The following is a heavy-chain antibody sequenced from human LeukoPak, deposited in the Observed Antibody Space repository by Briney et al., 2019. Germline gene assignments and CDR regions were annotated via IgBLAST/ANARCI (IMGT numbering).Heavy chain of an antibody. V-gene: IGHV3-30*18. Sequence: SGGPLRLSCAASGFTFSSYGMHWVRQAPGKGLEWVAVISYDGSNKYYADSVKGRFTISRDNSKNTLYLQMNGLRAEDTAVYYCAKGYSGSYSYYFDYWGQGTLVTVSS. J-gene: IGHJ4*02. D-gene: IGHD1-26*01. CDR2: ISYDGSNK. CDR1: GFTFSSYG. CDR3: AKGYSGSYSYYFDY.